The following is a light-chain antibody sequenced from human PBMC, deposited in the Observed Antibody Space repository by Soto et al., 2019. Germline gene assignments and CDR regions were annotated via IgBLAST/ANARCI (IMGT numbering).Light chain of an antibody. CDR1: QSVRSN. CDR2: GAS. Sequence: ETVMTQFPATLSVSPGERATLSCRTSQSVRSNLGWYQQKPGQAPRLLIYGASTRAAGIPARFSGSGSGTEFTLTISSLQSEDFAVYYCQQYDNWPPWTFGQGTKVEIK. J-gene: IGKJ1*01. V-gene: IGKV3-15*01. CDR3: QQYDNWPPWT.